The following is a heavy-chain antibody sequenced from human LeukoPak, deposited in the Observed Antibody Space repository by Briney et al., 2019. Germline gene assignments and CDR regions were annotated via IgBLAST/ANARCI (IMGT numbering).Heavy chain of an antibody. CDR1: GGSISSGGYS. Sequence: SETLSLTCTVSGGSISSGGYSWSWIRQPPGKGLEWIGYIYHSGSTYYNPSLKSRVTISVDRSKNQFSLKLSSVTAADTAVYYCARGRGEDAFDIWGQGTMVTVSS. D-gene: IGHD3-16*01. V-gene: IGHV4-30-2*01. J-gene: IGHJ3*02. CDR2: IYHSGST. CDR3: ARGRGEDAFDI.